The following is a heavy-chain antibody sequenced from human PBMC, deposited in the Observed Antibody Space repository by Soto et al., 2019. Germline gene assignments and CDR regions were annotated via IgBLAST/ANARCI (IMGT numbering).Heavy chain of an antibody. CDR2: MYYSGTT. Sequence: SETLSLTCTVSGGSISGDNYSWGWIRQPPGKGLEWIGSMYYSGTTYYNPSLKSRVTISVDTSRNQFSLKLSSVTAADTAVYYCARAGGVVVPAAMAIYFDYWGQGTLVTVSS. J-gene: IGHJ4*02. D-gene: IGHD2-2*01. V-gene: IGHV4-39*02. CDR3: ARAGGVVVPAAMAIYFDY. CDR1: GGSISGDNYS.